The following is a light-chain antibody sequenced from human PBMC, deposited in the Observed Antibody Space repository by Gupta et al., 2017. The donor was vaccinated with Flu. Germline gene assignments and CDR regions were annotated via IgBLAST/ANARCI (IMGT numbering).Light chain of an antibody. V-gene: IGKV3-11*01. J-gene: IGKJ1*01. Sequence: EIVLTQSPATLSLSPGERATLSCRASQSVSSYLAWYQQKPGQAPRLLIYDASNRATGIPARFSGSGSGTDFTLTISSLEPEDFAVYYCQQRSKCWTFGQGTKVEIK. CDR3: QQRSKCWT. CDR2: DAS. CDR1: QSVSSY.